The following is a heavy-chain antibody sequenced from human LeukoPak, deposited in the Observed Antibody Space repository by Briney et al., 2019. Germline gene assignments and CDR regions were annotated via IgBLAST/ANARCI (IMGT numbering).Heavy chain of an antibody. CDR2: ISWNSGFI. V-gene: IGHV3-9*01. J-gene: IGHJ4*02. CDR3: AKGARGVRGVIPSVDY. Sequence: GGSLRLSCAAPGFTFDDYAMHWVRQAPGKGLEWVSGISWNSGFIAYADSVKGRFTISRDNSKNTLYLQMNSLRAEDTAVYYCAKGARGVRGVIPSVDYWGQGTLVTVSS. CDR1: GFTFDDYA. D-gene: IGHD3-10*01.